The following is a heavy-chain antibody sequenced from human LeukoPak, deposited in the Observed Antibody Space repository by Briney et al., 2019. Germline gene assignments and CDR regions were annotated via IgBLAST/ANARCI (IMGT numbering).Heavy chain of an antibody. J-gene: IGHJ4*02. CDR1: GYSFPNYG. Sequence: GASVTVSFKASGYSFPNYGINWVRRAPGQGLEWMGWISAYNGNTNYAQKLQGRVTMTTDTSTSTAYMELRSLRSDDTAVYYCVRESGGYYGGAFDYWGQGTLVTVSS. CDR3: VRESGGYYGGAFDY. CDR2: ISAYNGNT. D-gene: IGHD3-22*01. V-gene: IGHV1-18*01.